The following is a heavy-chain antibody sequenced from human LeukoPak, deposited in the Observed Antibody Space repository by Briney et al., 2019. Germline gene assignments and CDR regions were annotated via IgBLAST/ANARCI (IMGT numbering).Heavy chain of an antibody. D-gene: IGHD6-13*01. J-gene: IGHJ4*02. CDR1: GFSITDHH. Sequence: EGSLRLSCAGAGFSITDHHMDWVSQAPGKGLEWVGRSATAKPKSSTRQYTASARCRCTISRDDSQITLYLQLNSLKTEDTAVYYCVRVVTTGSGWYHFDNWGLGTLVTVSS. V-gene: IGHV3-72*01. CDR2: SATAKPKSSTR. CDR3: VRVVTTGSGWYHFDN.